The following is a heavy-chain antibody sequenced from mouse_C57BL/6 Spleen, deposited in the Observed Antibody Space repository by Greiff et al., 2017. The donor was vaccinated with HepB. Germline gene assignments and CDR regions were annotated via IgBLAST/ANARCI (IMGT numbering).Heavy chain of an antibody. Sequence: QVQLQQPGAELVMPGASVKLSCKASGYTFTSYWMHWVKQRPGQGLEWIGEIDPSDSYTNYNQKLKGKSTLTVDKSSSTAYMQLSSLTSEDSAVYYCARLLGDYAMDYWGQGTSVTVSS. CDR1: GYTFTSYW. CDR2: IDPSDSYT. D-gene: IGHD3-3*01. V-gene: IGHV1-69*01. CDR3: ARLLGDYAMDY. J-gene: IGHJ4*01.